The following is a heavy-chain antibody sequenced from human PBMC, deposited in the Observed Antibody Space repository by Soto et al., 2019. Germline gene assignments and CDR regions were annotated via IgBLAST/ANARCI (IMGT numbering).Heavy chain of an antibody. CDR2: IIPIPGTA. D-gene: IGHD2-2*01. J-gene: IGHJ6*02. CDR3: VRSQGSSTSLEIYYYYYYSMDV. CDR1: GGTFGSYA. Sequence: QVQLVQSGAEVKKPGSSVKVSCKASGGTFGSYAISWVRQAPGQGLEWRGGIIPIPGTANYAQKFQGRVTIAADESTSTAYMELSSLRSEDTAVYYCVRSQGSSTSLEIYYYYYYSMDVWGQGTTVTVSS. V-gene: IGHV1-69*01.